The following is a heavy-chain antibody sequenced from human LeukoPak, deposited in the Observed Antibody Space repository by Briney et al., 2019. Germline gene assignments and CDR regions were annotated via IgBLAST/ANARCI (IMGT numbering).Heavy chain of an antibody. J-gene: IGHJ4*02. CDR3: ARSPFGSSWYGFHY. CDR1: GGSISSYY. D-gene: IGHD2-15*01. CDR2: IYYSGST. V-gene: IGHV4-59*08. Sequence: AETLSLTCTVSGGSISSYYWSWIRQPPGKGLEWIGYIYYSGSTNYNPSLKSRVTISVDRSKNQFSLNLTSVTAADTAVYYCARSPFGSSWYGFHYWGQGTLVTVSS.